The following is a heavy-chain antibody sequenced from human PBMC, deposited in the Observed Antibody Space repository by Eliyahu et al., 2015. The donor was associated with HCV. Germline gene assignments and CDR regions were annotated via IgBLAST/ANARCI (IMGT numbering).Heavy chain of an antibody. D-gene: IGHD6-19*01. CDR2: IYYSGST. Sequence: QLQLQESGPGLVKPSETLSLTCTVXGXSISXSTYYWGWIRQPPGKGLEWIGSIYYSGSTYYNPSLKSRVTISVDTSKNQFSLNLSSVTAADTAVYYCAIDLQWLVSGDYWGQGTLVTVSS. CDR3: AIDLQWLVSGDY. J-gene: IGHJ4*02. CDR1: GXSISXSTYY. V-gene: IGHV4-39*01.